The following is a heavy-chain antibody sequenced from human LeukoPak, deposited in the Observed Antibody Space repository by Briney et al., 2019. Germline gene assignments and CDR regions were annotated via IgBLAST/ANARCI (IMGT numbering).Heavy chain of an antibody. D-gene: IGHD5-12*01. V-gene: IGHV6-1*01. J-gene: IGHJ5*02. Sequence: SQTLSLTCAISGDSVSSNSAVWNWIRQSPSRGLELLGRTYYRSKWYNDYAVSVKSRITINPATSKNQFSLQLNSVTPEDTAVYYCARERYSDSRGFDTWGQGTLVTVSS. CDR1: GDSVSSNSAV. CDR3: ARERYSDSRGFDT. CDR2: TYYRSKWYN.